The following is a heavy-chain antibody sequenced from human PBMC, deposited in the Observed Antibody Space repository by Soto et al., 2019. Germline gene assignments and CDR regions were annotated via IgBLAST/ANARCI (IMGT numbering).Heavy chain of an antibody. D-gene: IGHD3-22*01. V-gene: IGHV1-69*13. CDR2: IIPIFGTA. Sequence: SVKVSCKASGGTFSSYDISWVRQAPGQGLEWMGGIIPIFGTANYAQKFQGRVTITADESTSTAYMELSSLRSEDTAVYYCARKDYYDSSGYYDYGMDVWGQGTTVTSP. CDR3: ARKDYYDSSGYYDYGMDV. J-gene: IGHJ6*02. CDR1: GGTFSSYD.